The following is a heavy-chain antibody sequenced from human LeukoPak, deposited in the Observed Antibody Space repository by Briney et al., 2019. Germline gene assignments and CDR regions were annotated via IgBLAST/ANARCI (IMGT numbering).Heavy chain of an antibody. V-gene: IGHV3-9*03. CDR2: ISWNSGSI. D-gene: IGHD6-6*01. J-gene: IGHJ4*02. CDR3: AKDMYGYSSSCFDY. Sequence: GRSLRLSCAASGFTFDDYAMHWVRQAPGKGLEWVSGISWNSGSIGYADSVKGRFTISRDNAKNSLYLQMNSLRAEDMALYYCAKDMYGYSSSCFDYWGQGTLVTVSS. CDR1: GFTFDDYA.